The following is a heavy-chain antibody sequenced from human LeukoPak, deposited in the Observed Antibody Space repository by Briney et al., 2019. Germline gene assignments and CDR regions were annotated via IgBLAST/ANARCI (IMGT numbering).Heavy chain of an antibody. D-gene: IGHD3-3*01. CDR3: ARVLNYDFWSGYYTGMGVYNY. Sequence: GAPLKVSCKASGYTFTSYDINWVRQATGQGLEWMGWMNPNSGNTGYAQKFQGRVTMTRNTSISTAYMELSSLRSEDTAVYYCARVLNYDFWSGYYTGMGVYNYWGQGTLVTVSS. V-gene: IGHV1-8*01. CDR1: GYTFTSYD. J-gene: IGHJ4*02. CDR2: MNPNSGNT.